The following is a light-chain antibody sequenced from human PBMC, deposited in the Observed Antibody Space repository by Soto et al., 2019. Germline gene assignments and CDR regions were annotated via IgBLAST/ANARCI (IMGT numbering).Light chain of an antibody. CDR1: RSISTY. V-gene: IGKV3-11*01. J-gene: IGKJ5*01. Sequence: EAVLTQSPGTLSLSPGERATLSCRASRSISTYLAWYQQKPGQAPRLLIYDASNRATGIPARFSGSGSGTDFTLTISSLEPEDFAVYYCQQRSNWPITFGQGTRLEIK. CDR2: DAS. CDR3: QQRSNWPIT.